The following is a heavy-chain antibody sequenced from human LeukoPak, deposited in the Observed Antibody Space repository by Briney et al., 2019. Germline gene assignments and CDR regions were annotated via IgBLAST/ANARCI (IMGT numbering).Heavy chain of an antibody. V-gene: IGHV3-48*01. D-gene: IGHD3-10*01. CDR1: GFTFSSYS. J-gene: IGHJ3*02. CDR2: ISSSSSTI. Sequence: GGSLRLSCAASGFTFSSYSMNWVRQAPGKGMEWVSYISSSSSTIYYADSVKGRFTISRDNARNSLYLQMNSLRAEDTAVYYCARGGNYYNEAFDIWGQGIMVTVSS. CDR3: ARGGNYYNEAFDI.